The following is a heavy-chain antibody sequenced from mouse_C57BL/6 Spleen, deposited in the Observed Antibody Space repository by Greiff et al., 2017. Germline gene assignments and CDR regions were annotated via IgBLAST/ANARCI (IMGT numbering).Heavy chain of an antibody. CDR2: IYPRSGNT. CDR1: GYTFTSYG. D-gene: IGHD1-1*01. CDR3: ARDYGSSPHWYVDV. V-gene: IGHV1-81*01. Sequence: VQLQQPGAELARPGASVKLSCKASGYTFTSYGISWVKQRTGQGLEWIGEIYPRSGNTYYNEKFKGKATLTADKSSRTAYMGLRSLTSEDSAVYFCARDYGSSPHWYVDVWGTGTTVTVSS. J-gene: IGHJ1*03.